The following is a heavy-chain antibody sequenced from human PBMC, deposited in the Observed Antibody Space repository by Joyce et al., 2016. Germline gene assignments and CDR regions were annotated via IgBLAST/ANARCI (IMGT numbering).Heavy chain of an antibody. CDR2: IVVGSGNT. CDR3: AAAPDYYDSSGYYYSAFDI. V-gene: IGHV1-58*02. Sequence: QMQLVQSGPEVKKPGTSVKVSCKASGFTFTRSAMQWVRQARGQRLEWIGWIVVGSGNTNYAQKFQERGTITRDMSTSTAYMELSSLRSEDTAVYYCAAAPDYYDSSGYYYSAFDIWGQGTMVTVSS. CDR1: GFTFTRSA. J-gene: IGHJ3*02. D-gene: IGHD3-22*01.